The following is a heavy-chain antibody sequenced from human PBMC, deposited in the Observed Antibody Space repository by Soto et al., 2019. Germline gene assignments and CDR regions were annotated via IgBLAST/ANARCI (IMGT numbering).Heavy chain of an antibody. Sequence: PGGSLRLSCAASGFTFSGYGMHWVRQAPGKGLEWVAVIGFDGRNKDYLDSVKGRFAISRDNSKNTLYLQMNSLRDEDSAVYYCARDRTGARELDVWGQGTTVTVSS. CDR1: GFTFSGYG. D-gene: IGHD1-26*01. J-gene: IGHJ6*02. V-gene: IGHV3-33*01. CDR2: IGFDGRNK. CDR3: ARDRTGARELDV.